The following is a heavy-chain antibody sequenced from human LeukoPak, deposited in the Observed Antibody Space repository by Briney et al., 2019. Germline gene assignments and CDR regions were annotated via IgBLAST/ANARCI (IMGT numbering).Heavy chain of an antibody. J-gene: IGHJ4*02. V-gene: IGHV3-21*01. Sequence: PGGSLRLSCAASGFTFSSYSMNWVRQAPGKGLEWVSSISSSSSYIYYADSVKGRFTTSRDNAKNSLYLQMNSLRAEDTAVYYCARDEGTRGYSYGFCLDYWGQGTLVTVSS. CDR1: GFTFSSYS. D-gene: IGHD5-18*01. CDR2: ISSSSSYI. CDR3: ARDEGTRGYSYGFCLDY.